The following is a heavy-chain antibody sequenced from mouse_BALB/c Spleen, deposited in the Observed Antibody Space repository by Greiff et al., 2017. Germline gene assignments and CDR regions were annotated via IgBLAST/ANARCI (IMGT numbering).Heavy chain of an antibody. CDR1: GFSLTSYG. CDR3: ARELYAMDY. V-gene: IGHV2-4-1*01. Sequence: VKLVESGPGLVQPSQSLSITCTVSGFSLTSYGVHWVRQSPGKGLEWLGVIWSGGSTDYNAAFISRLSISKDNSKSQVFFKMNSLQADDTAIYYCARELYAMDYWGQGTSVTVSS. CDR2: IWSGGST. J-gene: IGHJ4*01.